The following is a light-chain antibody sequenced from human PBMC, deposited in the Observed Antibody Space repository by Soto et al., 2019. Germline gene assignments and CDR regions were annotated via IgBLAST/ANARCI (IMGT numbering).Light chain of an antibody. CDR3: CSYAGSYTYV. CDR1: SSNVGSYNL. Sequence: QSVLTQPASVSGSPGQSITISCTGTSSNVGSYNLVSWYQQHPGKAPKLMIYEVSKRPSGVSNRFSGSESGNTASLTISGLQAEDEADYHCCSYAGSYTYVFGPGTKATVL. V-gene: IGLV2-23*02. J-gene: IGLJ1*01. CDR2: EVS.